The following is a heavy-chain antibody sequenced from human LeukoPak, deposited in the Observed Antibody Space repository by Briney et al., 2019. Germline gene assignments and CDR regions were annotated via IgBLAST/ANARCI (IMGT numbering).Heavy chain of an antibody. Sequence: PSETLSLTCTVSGGSISSSSYYWGWIRQPPGKGLEWIGSIYYSGSTYYNPSLKSRVTISVDTSKNQFSLKLSSVTAADTAVYYCARHPNRYCSSTSCDYYYYMDVWGKGTTVTVSS. CDR1: GGSISSSSYY. D-gene: IGHD2-2*01. J-gene: IGHJ6*03. CDR3: ARHPNRYCSSTSCDYYYYMDV. V-gene: IGHV4-39*01. CDR2: IYYSGST.